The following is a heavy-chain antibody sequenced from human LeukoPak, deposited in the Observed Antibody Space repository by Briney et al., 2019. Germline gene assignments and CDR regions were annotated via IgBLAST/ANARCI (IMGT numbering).Heavy chain of an antibody. J-gene: IGHJ6*02. CDR1: GYTFTGYY. D-gene: IGHD2-2*01. V-gene: IGHV1-2*02. CDR3: TRDHCSYINCYEDYYYGMAV. CDR2: INPDTGAT. Sequence: ASVKVSCKASGYTFTGYYIPWVRQAPGQGLEWMGWINPDTGATDIAQKFQGRVTMTRDTSISAAYMELSRLRSDDTAVYYCTRDHCSYINCYEDYYYGMAVWGQGTTVTVSS.